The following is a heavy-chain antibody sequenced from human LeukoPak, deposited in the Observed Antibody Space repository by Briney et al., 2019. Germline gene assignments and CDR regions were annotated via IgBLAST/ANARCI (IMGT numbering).Heavy chain of an antibody. CDR2: IYHSGST. J-gene: IGHJ4*02. CDR1: GGSIRSSSYH. V-gene: IGHV4-39*01. D-gene: IGHD5-12*01. Sequence: PSETLSLTCTVSGGSIRSSSYHWGWIRQPPRKGLEWIGSIYHSGSTYYNPSLKSRVTISVDTSKNQFSLRVNSVTAADTALYYCARQVVATIHPYYFDYWGRGTLVTVSS. CDR3: ARQVVATIHPYYFDY.